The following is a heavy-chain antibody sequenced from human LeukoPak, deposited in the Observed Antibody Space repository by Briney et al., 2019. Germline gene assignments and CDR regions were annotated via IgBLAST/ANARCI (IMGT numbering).Heavy chain of an antibody. CDR2: ITSSGGNT. Sequence: PGGSLRLSCAASGFTFSNYVMSWVRQAPGKGLEWVSAITSSGGNTFYADAVKGRSTISRDNSMNTLYLQMNSLRVEDTAVYYCAKGDWADYWGQGTLVTVSS. CDR1: GFTFSNYV. J-gene: IGHJ4*02. D-gene: IGHD2-21*02. CDR3: AKGDWADY. V-gene: IGHV3-23*01.